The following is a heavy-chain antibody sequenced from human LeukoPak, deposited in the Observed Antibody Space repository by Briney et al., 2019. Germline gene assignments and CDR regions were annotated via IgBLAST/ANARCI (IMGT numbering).Heavy chain of an antibody. D-gene: IGHD2-8*01. CDR1: GYTFTSYG. V-gene: IGHV1-18*01. J-gene: IGHJ6*04. CDR3: ARGVYGDYALDV. CDR2: ISAYNGNT. Sequence: GASVTLSCTASGYTFTSYGISWVRQPPGQGLEWMGWISAYNGNTNYAQKLQGRVTMTTDTSTSTAYMELRSLRSDDTAVYYCARGVYGDYALDVWGKGTTVTVSS.